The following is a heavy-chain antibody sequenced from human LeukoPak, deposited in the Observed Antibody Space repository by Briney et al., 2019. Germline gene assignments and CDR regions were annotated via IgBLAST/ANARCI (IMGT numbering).Heavy chain of an antibody. CDR2: ISYDGSNK. CDR3: ARALYVWGNYDY. J-gene: IGHJ4*02. D-gene: IGHD3-16*01. CDR1: GFTFSSYA. Sequence: GESLRLSCAASGFTFSSYAMHWVRQAPGKGLEWVAVISYDGSNKYYADSVKGRFTIFRDNSKNTLYLKMNSLRAEDTAVYYCARALYVWGNYDYWGQGTLVTVSA. V-gene: IGHV3-30-3*01.